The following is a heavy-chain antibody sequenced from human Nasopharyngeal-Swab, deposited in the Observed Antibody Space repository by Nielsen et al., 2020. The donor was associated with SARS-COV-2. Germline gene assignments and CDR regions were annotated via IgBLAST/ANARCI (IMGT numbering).Heavy chain of an antibody. Sequence: GESLKISCAASGFAFSDYSMDWVRQAPRKGLEWVSYITSSSSTRYYADSVKGRFTVSRDNAKNSLYLQMNSLRAEDTAVYYCARGSLAVAGAPYFDYWGQGTLVTVSS. D-gene: IGHD6-19*01. J-gene: IGHJ4*02. CDR1: GFAFSDYS. V-gene: IGHV3-48*01. CDR3: ARGSLAVAGAPYFDY. CDR2: ITSSSSTR.